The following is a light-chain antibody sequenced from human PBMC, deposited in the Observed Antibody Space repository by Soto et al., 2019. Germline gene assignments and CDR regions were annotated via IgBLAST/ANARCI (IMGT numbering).Light chain of an antibody. V-gene: IGKV3-20*01. Sequence: IVLTPSPGTLSLSPGERATLSCRASQSVGSSYLAWYQQKPGQAPRLLIYGASSRATGIPDRFSGSGSGTDFTLTISRLEPEEFAVYYCQQHGSSPLTFGGGTKVDIK. J-gene: IGKJ4*01. CDR2: GAS. CDR1: QSVGSSY. CDR3: QQHGSSPLT.